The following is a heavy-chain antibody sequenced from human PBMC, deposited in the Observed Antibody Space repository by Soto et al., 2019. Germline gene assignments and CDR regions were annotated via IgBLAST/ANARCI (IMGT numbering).Heavy chain of an antibody. V-gene: IGHV4-61*01. CDR3: ARGAGLFDY. CDR1: GGSVSSHSYY. J-gene: IGHJ4*02. Sequence: QVLLQESGPGLVKPSETLSLTCTVSGGSVSSHSYYWSWIRQPPGKGLEWIGYIYYSGSTNYNPSLXXRXTXXVDTSNNQFSLKLNSVTAADTAVYYCARGAGLFDYWGQGTLVTVSS. CDR2: IYYSGST. D-gene: IGHD3-16*01.